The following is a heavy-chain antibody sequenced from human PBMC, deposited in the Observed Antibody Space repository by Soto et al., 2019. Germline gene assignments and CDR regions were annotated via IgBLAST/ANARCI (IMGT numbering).Heavy chain of an antibody. V-gene: IGHV1-18*01. CDR1: GYTFTNFG. D-gene: IGHD3-16*01. CDR2: ISTYNGNT. J-gene: IGHJ4*02. CDR3: AIGGTPIDY. Sequence: QVQLVQSGAEVKKPGASVKVSCKTSGYTFTNFGISCVRQAPGQGLEWMGWISTYNGNTNYAQKFQGSVTMTTDTSTSTAYMELRRLRSDDKTVYYCAIGGTPIDYWGQGTLVTVSS.